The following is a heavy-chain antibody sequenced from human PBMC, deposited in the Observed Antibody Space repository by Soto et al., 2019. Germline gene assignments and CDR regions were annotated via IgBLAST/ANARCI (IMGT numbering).Heavy chain of an antibody. Sequence: QITLKESGPTLVEPTQTLTLTCIFSGFSLITTGSGVAWIRQPPGKALEWLALIYWDDDKRYSPSLKSRLTITKDTSNNQVVLTMTNMDPVDTGTYFCVHRMTAVTTFGMDVWGQGTAVTVSS. CDR1: GFSLITTGSG. D-gene: IGHD4-17*01. CDR3: VHRMTAVTTFGMDV. J-gene: IGHJ6*02. V-gene: IGHV2-5*02. CDR2: IYWDDDK.